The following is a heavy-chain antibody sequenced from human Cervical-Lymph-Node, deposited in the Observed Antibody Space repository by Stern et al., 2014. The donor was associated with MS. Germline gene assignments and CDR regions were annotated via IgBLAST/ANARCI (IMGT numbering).Heavy chain of an antibody. Sequence: QLQLQESGSGLVKPSQTLSLTCAVSGGSISSGGYSWSWIRQPPGKGLEWIGYIYHSGSTYYNTSLKSPLTISVDRSKNHSSLKLSSVTAADTAVYYCARSSTVTPNAFDIWGQGTMVTVSS. CDR3: ARSSTVTPNAFDI. D-gene: IGHD4-17*01. CDR2: IYHSGST. V-gene: IGHV4-30-2*01. CDR1: GGSISSGGYS. J-gene: IGHJ3*02.